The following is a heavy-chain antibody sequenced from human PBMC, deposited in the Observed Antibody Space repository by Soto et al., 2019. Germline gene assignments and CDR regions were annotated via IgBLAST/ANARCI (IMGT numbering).Heavy chain of an antibody. J-gene: IGHJ6*02. D-gene: IGHD3-3*01. CDR2: IDPSDSYT. V-gene: IGHV5-10-1*01. Sequence: GESLKISCRSSGDSFTRYWISWVRQMPGKGLEWMGRIDPSDSYTNYSPSFQGHVTISADKSISTAYLQWSSLKASDTAMYYCASTIFYYGMDVWGQGTTVTVSS. CDR1: GDSFTRYW. CDR3: ASTIFYYGMDV.